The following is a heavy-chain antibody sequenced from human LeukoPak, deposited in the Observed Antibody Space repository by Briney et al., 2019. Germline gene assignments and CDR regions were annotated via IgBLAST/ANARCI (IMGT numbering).Heavy chain of an antibody. CDR3: ARESGGIAAAGTDWFDP. V-gene: IGHV1-69*04. J-gene: IGHJ5*02. Sequence: SVKVSCKASGGTFSSYAISWVRQAPGQGLEWMGRIIPILGIANYAQKFQGRVTITADKSTSTAYMELSSLRSEDTAVYYCARESGGIAAAGTDWFDPWGQGTLVTVSS. D-gene: IGHD6-13*01. CDR2: IIPILGIA. CDR1: GGTFSSYA.